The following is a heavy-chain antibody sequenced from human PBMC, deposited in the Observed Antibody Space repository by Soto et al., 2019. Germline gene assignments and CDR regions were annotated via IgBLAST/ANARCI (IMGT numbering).Heavy chain of an antibody. J-gene: IGHJ4*02. V-gene: IGHV1-18*01. Sequence: QVQLLQSGAEVKKPGASVKVSCKASGYTFTSYGISWVRQAPGQGLEWMGWISAYNGNTNYAQKLQGRVTMTTDTSTSTAYMALRSLGSDDTAVYYCARDGYYDSSGYRSDFDYWGQGTLVTVSS. CDR3: ARDGYYDSSGYRSDFDY. D-gene: IGHD3-22*01. CDR2: ISAYNGNT. CDR1: GYTFTSYG.